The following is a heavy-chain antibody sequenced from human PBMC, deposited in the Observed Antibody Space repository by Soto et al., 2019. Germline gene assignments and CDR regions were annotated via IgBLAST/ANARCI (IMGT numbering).Heavy chain of an antibody. CDR1: GGSISSSSYY. D-gene: IGHD1-1*01. Sequence: QLQLQESGPGLVKPSATLSLTCTVSGGSISSSSYYWGWIRQPPGKGLEGIGSIYYSGSTYYNPSLKSRVTISVDTSKNRFSRKLSSVTAAATAVYYCARQGYDWDYYYMDVWGKGTTVTVSS. CDR3: ARQGYDWDYYYMDV. J-gene: IGHJ6*03. CDR2: IYYSGST. V-gene: IGHV4-39*01.